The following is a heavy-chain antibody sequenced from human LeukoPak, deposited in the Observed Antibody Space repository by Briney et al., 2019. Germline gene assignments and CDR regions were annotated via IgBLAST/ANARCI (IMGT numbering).Heavy chain of an antibody. D-gene: IGHD3-22*01. J-gene: IGHJ6*02. Sequence: GGSLRLSCVASGFTFSNYNMNWVRQAPGKGLEWVAYISSSSSLKYYADSVKGRFTISRDNAKNTLYLQMNSLRAEDTAVYYCARDLFSRYYYDSSGYYLRNYYGMDVWGQGTTVTVSS. CDR2: ISSSSSLK. CDR1: GFTFSNYN. V-gene: IGHV3-21*05. CDR3: ARDLFSRYYYDSSGYYLRNYYGMDV.